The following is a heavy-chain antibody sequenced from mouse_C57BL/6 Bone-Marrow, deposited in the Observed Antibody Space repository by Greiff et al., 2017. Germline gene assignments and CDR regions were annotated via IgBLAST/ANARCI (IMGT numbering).Heavy chain of an antibody. Sequence: QVQLQQPGAELVKPGASVKLSCKASGYTFTSYWMHWVKQRPGQGLEWIGMIHPNSGSTNYNEKFKSKATLTVDKSSSTAYMQLSSLTSEDSAVYYCARVYDYDVGWFAYWGQGTLVTVSA. J-gene: IGHJ3*01. CDR1: GYTFTSYW. CDR2: IHPNSGST. D-gene: IGHD2-4*01. V-gene: IGHV1-64*01. CDR3: ARVYDYDVGWFAY.